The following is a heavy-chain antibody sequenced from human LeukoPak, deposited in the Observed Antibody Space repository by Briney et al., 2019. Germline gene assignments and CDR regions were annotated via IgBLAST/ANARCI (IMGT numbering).Heavy chain of an antibody. V-gene: IGHV3-23*01. CDR3: AKDGRDVVVPAAIRVPFMDV. CDR2: ISGSGGST. CDR1: GFTFSSYA. D-gene: IGHD2-2*02. Sequence: GGSLRLSCAASGFTFSSYAMSWVRQAPGKGLEWVSAISGSGGSTYYADSVKGRFTISRDNSKNTLYLQMNSLRAEDTAVYYCAKDGRDVVVPAAIRVPFMDVWGQGTTATVSS. J-gene: IGHJ6*02.